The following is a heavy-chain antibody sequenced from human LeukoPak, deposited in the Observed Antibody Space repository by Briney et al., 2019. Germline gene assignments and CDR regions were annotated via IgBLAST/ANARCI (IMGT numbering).Heavy chain of an antibody. Sequence: PGGSLRLSCAASGFTFTNYNMNWVRQAPGKGLQWISYISGGSGTIYYADSVGGRFTVSRDNAKDSLWLQMDSLRVEDTAVYFCARLYGDWFDPWGPGTLVTVSS. D-gene: IGHD4-17*01. V-gene: IGHV3-48*01. CDR3: ARLYGDWFDP. CDR2: ISGGSGTI. CDR1: GFTFTNYN. J-gene: IGHJ5*02.